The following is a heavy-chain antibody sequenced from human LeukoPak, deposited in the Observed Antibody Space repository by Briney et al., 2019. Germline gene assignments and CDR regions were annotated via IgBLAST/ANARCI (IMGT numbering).Heavy chain of an antibody. CDR1: GFTFSSYS. V-gene: IGHV3-21*01. J-gene: IGHJ3*02. CDR3: ARLGRWGGWYVGAFDI. D-gene: IGHD6-19*01. CDR2: ISSSSSYI. Sequence: PGGSLRLSCAASGFTFSSYSMNWVRQAPGKGLEWVSSISSSSSYIYYADSVKGRFTISRDNAKNSLYLQMNSLRAEDTAVYYCARLGRWGGWYVGAFDIWGQGTMVTVSS.